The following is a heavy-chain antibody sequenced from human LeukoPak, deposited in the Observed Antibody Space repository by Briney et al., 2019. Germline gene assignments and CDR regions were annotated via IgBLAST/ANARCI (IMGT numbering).Heavy chain of an antibody. J-gene: IGHJ6*02. V-gene: IGHV3-7*01. Sequence: GGSLRLSCAASGFTFSSYWMSWVLQAPGKGLEWVANIKQDGSEKYYVDSVKGRFTISRDNAKNSLYLQMNSLRAEDTAVYYCARDYPRYYYYGMDVWGQGTTVTVSS. CDR1: GFTFSSYW. CDR3: ARDYPRYYYYGMDV. CDR2: IKQDGSEK.